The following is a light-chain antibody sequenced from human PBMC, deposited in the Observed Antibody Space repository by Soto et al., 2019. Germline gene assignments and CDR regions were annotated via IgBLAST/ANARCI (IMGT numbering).Light chain of an antibody. J-gene: IGKJ4*01. CDR3: QQSGSSPLT. V-gene: IGKV3-20*01. CDR1: QSVSSSY. Sequence: EIVLTQSPGTLSLSPGERATLSCRASQSVSSSYLAWYQQKPGQAPRLLIYGASSRATGIPDRFSGSGSGTDFTVTISRLEPEDVAVYYCQQSGSSPLTFGGGTKGEIK. CDR2: GAS.